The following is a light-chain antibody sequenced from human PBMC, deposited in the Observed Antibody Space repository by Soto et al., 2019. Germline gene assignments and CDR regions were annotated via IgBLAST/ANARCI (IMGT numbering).Light chain of an antibody. CDR2: GVS. CDR3: SSYAGTNNYVV. CDR1: SSDVGGYNY. J-gene: IGLJ2*01. V-gene: IGLV2-8*01. Sequence: QSVLTQPPSASGSPGQSVTISCTGTSSDVGGYNYVSWYQQHPGKAPKLMIYGVSERPSGVPDRFSGSKSGNTASLTVSGLQAGDEADYYCSSYAGTNNYVVFGGGTKLTVL.